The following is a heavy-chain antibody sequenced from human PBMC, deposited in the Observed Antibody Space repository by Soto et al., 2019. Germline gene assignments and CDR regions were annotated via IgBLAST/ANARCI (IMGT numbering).Heavy chain of an antibody. D-gene: IGHD6-13*01. Sequence: SETLSLTCTVSGGSISSSSYYWGWIRQPPGKGLEWIGSIYYSGSTYYNPSLKSRVTISVDTSKNQFSLKLSSVTASDTATYYCARSLVNGTYEAFDIWGQGTMVTVS. V-gene: IGHV4-39*07. CDR1: GGSISSSSYY. CDR3: ARSLVNGTYEAFDI. J-gene: IGHJ3*02. CDR2: IYYSGST.